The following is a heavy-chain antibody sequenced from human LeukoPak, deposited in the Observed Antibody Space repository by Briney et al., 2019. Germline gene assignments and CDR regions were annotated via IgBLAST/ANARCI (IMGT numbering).Heavy chain of an antibody. J-gene: IGHJ3*02. CDR1: GGSISSHY. CDR3: ARHLDNDSSGDPDTFDM. Sequence: PSETLSLTCTVSGGSISSHYWSWIRQPPGKGLEWIGFIYYSGRTRYNPSLHSRVTISADTSKNHLSLKLTSVTAADTAVYYCARHLDNDSSGDPDTFDMWGQGIMVTVSS. D-gene: IGHD3-22*01. V-gene: IGHV4-59*11. CDR2: IYYSGRT.